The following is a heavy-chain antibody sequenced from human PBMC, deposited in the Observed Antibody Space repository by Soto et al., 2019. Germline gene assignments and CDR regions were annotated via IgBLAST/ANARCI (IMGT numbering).Heavy chain of an antibody. CDR3: AADHLGVVVINAFDI. D-gene: IGHD3-22*01. J-gene: IGHJ3*02. CDR1: GFTFTSSA. V-gene: IGHV1-58*01. Sequence: VASVKVSCKASGFTFTSSAVQWVQQARGQRLEWIGWIVVGSGNTNYAQKFQERVTITRDMSTSTAYMELSSLRSEDTAVYYCAADHLGVVVINAFDIWGQGTMVTVSS. CDR2: IVVGSGNT.